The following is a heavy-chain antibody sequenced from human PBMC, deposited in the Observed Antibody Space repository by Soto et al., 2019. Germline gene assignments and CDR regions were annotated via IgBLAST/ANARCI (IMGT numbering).Heavy chain of an antibody. Sequence: GGSLRLSCSASGFTFSTSTMHWVCQAPGKGLEYVSAISASGGTTYYADPVKGRFTISRDNSKNTLYLQMSSLRTEDTAVYYCVKPYDFWGQGTLVTVS. CDR3: VKPYDF. CDR1: GFTFSTST. J-gene: IGHJ4*02. V-gene: IGHV3-64D*06. CDR2: ISASGGTT.